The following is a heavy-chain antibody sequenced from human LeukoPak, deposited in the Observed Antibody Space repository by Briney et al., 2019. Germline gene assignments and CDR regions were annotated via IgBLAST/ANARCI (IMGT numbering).Heavy chain of an antibody. CDR2: IIPIFGIA. Sequence: GASVKISCKASGYTFTSYYMHWVRQAPGQGLEWMGRIIPIFGIANYAQKFQGRVTITADKSTSTAYMELSSLRSEDTAVYYCARAVGSGWNYFDYWGQGTLVTVSS. D-gene: IGHD6-19*01. CDR3: ARAVGSGWNYFDY. CDR1: GYTFTSYY. V-gene: IGHV1-69*04. J-gene: IGHJ4*02.